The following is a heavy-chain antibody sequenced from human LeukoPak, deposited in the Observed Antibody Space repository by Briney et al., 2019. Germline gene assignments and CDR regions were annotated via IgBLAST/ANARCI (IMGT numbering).Heavy chain of an antibody. CDR1: GGTFSSYA. CDR3: ARDTPGESIVGATRVFDY. V-gene: IGHV1-69*04. CDR2: IIPILGIA. J-gene: IGHJ4*02. Sequence: SVKVSCRASGGTFSSYAISWVRQAPGQGLEWMGRIIPILGIANYAQKFQGRVTITADKSTSTAYMELSSLRSEDTAVYYCARDTPGESIVGATRVFDYRGQGTLVTVSS. D-gene: IGHD1-26*01.